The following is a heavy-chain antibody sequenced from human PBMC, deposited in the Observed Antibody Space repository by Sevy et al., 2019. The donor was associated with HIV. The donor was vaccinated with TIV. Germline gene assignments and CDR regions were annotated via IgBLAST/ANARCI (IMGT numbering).Heavy chain of an antibody. D-gene: IGHD2-8*01. J-gene: IGHJ4*02. CDR3: ARVAVSYCTNDCYHRFDY. Sequence: GGSLRLSCAVSGFSFSHYAFHWVRQAPGKGLEWVSLISYDGTYKYYADSVKGRFTISRDNSKNTLYLKMNSLRGNETAVYYCARVAVSYCTNDCYHRFDYWGPGALVTVSS. CDR2: ISYDGTYK. CDR1: GFSFSHYA. V-gene: IGHV3-30-3*01.